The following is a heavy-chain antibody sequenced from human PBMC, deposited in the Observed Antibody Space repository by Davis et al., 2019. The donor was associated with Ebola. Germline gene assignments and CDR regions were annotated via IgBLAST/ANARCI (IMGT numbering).Heavy chain of an antibody. D-gene: IGHD3-3*01. CDR2: IYHSGTT. CDR3: ARGRLLEWPPTFYGLDV. Sequence: SETLSLTCGVSGGSISSNNWWSWVRQPPGKGLEWIGEIYHSGTTNYNPSLKSRVTISVDTSKNQFSLKLSSVTAADTAVYYCARGRLLEWPPTFYGLDVWGKGTTVTVSS. V-gene: IGHV4-4*02. J-gene: IGHJ6*04. CDR1: GGSISSNNW.